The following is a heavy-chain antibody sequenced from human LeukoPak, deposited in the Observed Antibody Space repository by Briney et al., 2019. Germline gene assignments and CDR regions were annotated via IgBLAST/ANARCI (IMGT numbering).Heavy chain of an antibody. CDR2: ISGGGDST. Sequence: QPGGSLRLSCAASGFTFSAYAMTWFRQAPGKGLEWVSVISGGGDSTYYADSVKGRFTVSRDNSKNTLYLQMNSLRAEDTAVYYCATDPGTMIVVPWGQGTLVTVSS. D-gene: IGHD3-22*01. CDR1: GFTFSAYA. CDR3: ATDPGTMIVVP. V-gene: IGHV3-23*01. J-gene: IGHJ4*02.